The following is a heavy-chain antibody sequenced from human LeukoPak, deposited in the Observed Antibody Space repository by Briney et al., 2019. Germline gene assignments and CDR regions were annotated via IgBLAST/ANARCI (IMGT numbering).Heavy chain of an antibody. J-gene: IGHJ4*02. V-gene: IGHV3-7*01. CDR3: ASKYSSGWDFDY. D-gene: IGHD6-19*01. CDR1: GFTFSTYW. Sequence: GGSLRLSCAASGFTFSTYWMSWVRQAPGKGLEWVGNIKQDGSEKYYADSVKGRFTISRDNAKNSVYLQMNSMRAEDTAIYYCASKYSSGWDFDYWGQGTLVTVSS. CDR2: IKQDGSEK.